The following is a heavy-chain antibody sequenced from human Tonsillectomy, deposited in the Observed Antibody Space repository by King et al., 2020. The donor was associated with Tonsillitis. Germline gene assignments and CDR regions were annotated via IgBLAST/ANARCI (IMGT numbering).Heavy chain of an antibody. CDR2: ISGSGGST. CDR3: AKDRVWGSFRYTNPHFDY. D-gene: IGHD3-16*02. CDR1: GFTFSNYA. Sequence: VQLVASGGGLVQPGGSLRLSCAASGFTFSNYAMSWVRQAPGKGLKWVSSISGSGGSTYYADSVKGRFTISRDNSKNTLYLQMNRLRAEDTAVYYCAKDRVWGSFRYTNPHFDYWGQGTLVTVSS. J-gene: IGHJ4*02. V-gene: IGHV3-23*04.